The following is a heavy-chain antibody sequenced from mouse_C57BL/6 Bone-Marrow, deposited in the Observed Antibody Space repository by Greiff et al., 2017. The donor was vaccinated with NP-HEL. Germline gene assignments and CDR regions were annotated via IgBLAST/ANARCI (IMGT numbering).Heavy chain of an antibody. CDR2: ISNLAYSI. CDR1: GFTFSDYG. D-gene: IGHD1-1*01. CDR3: ARHWYYGRYAMDY. J-gene: IGHJ4*01. Sequence: EVQLQESGGGLVQPGGSLKLSCAASGFTFSDYGMAWVRQAPRKGPEWVAFISNLAYSIYYADTVTGRFTISRENAKNTLYLEMSSLRSEDTAMYYCARHWYYGRYAMDYWGQGTSVTVSS. V-gene: IGHV5-15*01.